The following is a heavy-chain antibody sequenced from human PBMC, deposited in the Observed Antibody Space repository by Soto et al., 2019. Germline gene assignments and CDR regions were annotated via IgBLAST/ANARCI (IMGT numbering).Heavy chain of an antibody. Sequence: GASVKVSCKVSGYTLTELSMHWVRQAPGKGLEWMGGFDPEDGETIYAQKFQGRVTMTEDTSTDTAYMELSSLRSEDTAVYYCATGHSSGWYLYAFDIWGQGTMVTVSS. D-gene: IGHD6-19*01. J-gene: IGHJ3*02. V-gene: IGHV1-24*01. CDR3: ATGHSSGWYLYAFDI. CDR2: FDPEDGET. CDR1: GYTLTELS.